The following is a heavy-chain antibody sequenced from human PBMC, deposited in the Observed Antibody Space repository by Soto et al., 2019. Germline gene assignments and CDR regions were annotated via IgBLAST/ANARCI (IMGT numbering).Heavy chain of an antibody. CDR1: GYTFTSDG. Sequence: SVKASCKASGYTFTSDGISLLRQAPDQGLEWMGWISAYNGNTNYAQKLQGRVTMTTDTSTSTAYMELRSLRSDDTAVYYCARGQVPSYSYGYYDAFDIWGQGTMVTVSS. D-gene: IGHD5-18*01. CDR3: ARGQVPSYSYGYYDAFDI. CDR2: ISAYNGNT. J-gene: IGHJ3*02. V-gene: IGHV1-18*01.